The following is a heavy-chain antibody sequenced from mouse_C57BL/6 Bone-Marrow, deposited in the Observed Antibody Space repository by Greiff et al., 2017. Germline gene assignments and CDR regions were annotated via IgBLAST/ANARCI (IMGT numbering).Heavy chain of an antibody. CDR1: GYTFTSYG. V-gene: IGHV1-81*01. CDR2: IYPRSGTT. D-gene: IGHD1-1*01. Sequence: VQLQQSGAELARPGASVKLSCKASGYTFTSYGISWVKQRTGQGLEWIGEIYPRSGTTYYNEKFKGKATLTADKSSSTAYMELRSLTSEDSAVYFCARKGDYGSRGDYWGQGTTLTVSS. J-gene: IGHJ2*01. CDR3: ARKGDYGSRGDY.